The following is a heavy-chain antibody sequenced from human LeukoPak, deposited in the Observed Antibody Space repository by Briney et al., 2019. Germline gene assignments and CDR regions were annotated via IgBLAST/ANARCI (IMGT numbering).Heavy chain of an antibody. CDR3: ASDSGSSPAFDY. J-gene: IGHJ4*02. Sequence: PSDTLSLICTVSGDPNNNSYWRWIRHPPGRALEWIAYIYYTGKTKYNPSLKSRATTSVDTSKNQFSLRLSPVTAADTAVYCCASDSGSSPAFDYWGQGTLVTVSS. CDR2: IYYTGKT. D-gene: IGHD1-26*01. V-gene: IGHV4-59*13. CDR1: GDPNNNSY.